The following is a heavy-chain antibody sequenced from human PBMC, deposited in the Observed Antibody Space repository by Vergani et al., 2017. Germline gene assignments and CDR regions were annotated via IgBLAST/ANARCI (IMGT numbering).Heavy chain of an antibody. CDR3: AKMPHGDYYYGMDV. Sequence: QVQLVESGGGVVQPGRSLRLSCAASGFTFSSYGMHWVRQAPGKGLEWVAVISYDGSNKYYADSVKGRFTISRDNSKNTLYLQMNSLRAEDTAVYYCAKMPHGDYYYGMDVWGQGTTVTVSS. D-gene: IGHD4-17*01. CDR1: GFTFSSYG. CDR2: ISYDGSNK. V-gene: IGHV3-30*18. J-gene: IGHJ6*02.